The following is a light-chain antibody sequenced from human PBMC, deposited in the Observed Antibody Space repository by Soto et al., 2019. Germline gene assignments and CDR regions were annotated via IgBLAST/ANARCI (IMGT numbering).Light chain of an antibody. CDR2: EVT. Sequence: QSALTQPASVSGSPGQSIAISCTGTSGDVGGYDYVSWYQQHPDKAPKLMTYEVTKRPSWVSNRFSGSKSGNTASLTISGLKPEDEADYYCRSYTRGSTWVFGSGTKVTVL. CDR1: SGDVGGYDY. J-gene: IGLJ6*01. V-gene: IGLV2-14*01. CDR3: RSYTRGSTWV.